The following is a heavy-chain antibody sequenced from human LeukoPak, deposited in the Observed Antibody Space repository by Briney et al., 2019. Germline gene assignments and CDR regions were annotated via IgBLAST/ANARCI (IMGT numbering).Heavy chain of an antibody. D-gene: IGHD3-3*01. CDR2: INHSGST. CDR3: ARGLYDFWSGYASTKYYFDY. CDR1: GGSFSGYY. V-gene: IGHV4-34*01. Sequence: SETLSLTCAVYGGSFSGYYWSWIRQPPGKGLEWIGEINHSGSTNYNPPLKSRVTISVDTSKNQFSLKLSSVTAADTAVYYCARGLYDFWSGYASTKYYFDYWGQGTLVTVSS. J-gene: IGHJ4*02.